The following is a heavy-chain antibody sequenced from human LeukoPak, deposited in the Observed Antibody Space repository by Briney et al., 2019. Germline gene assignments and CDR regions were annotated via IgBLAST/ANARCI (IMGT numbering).Heavy chain of an antibody. CDR2: ISGSSNYI. J-gene: IGHJ2*01. Sequence: GGSLRLSCAASGFTFSDYYMNWVRQAPGKGLEWVSGISGSSNYIYYAHSMKGRFTISRDNAENSLYLQMNSLRAEDTAVYFCARDDGYCTGAGCYHRDWYFDLWGRGTLATVSS. CDR3: ARDDGYCTGAGCYHRDWYFDL. CDR1: GFTFSDYY. V-gene: IGHV3-21*01. D-gene: IGHD2-15*01.